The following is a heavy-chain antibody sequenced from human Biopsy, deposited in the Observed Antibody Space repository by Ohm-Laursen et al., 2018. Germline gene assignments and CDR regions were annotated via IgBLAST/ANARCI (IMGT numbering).Heavy chain of an antibody. D-gene: IGHD3/OR15-3a*01. CDR2: RFHSGSP. CDR1: GGSITADF. Sequence: SDTLSLTCTVSGGSITADFWTWIRQTPEERLEWIGYRFHSGSPMYNPSLKSRVTISVDTSKSQFSLPLPSVTAADTAVCYCVRLNRRGNIIFFDYWGRGTLVTVFS. V-gene: IGHV4-59*08. J-gene: IGHJ4*02. CDR3: VRLNRRGNIIFFDY.